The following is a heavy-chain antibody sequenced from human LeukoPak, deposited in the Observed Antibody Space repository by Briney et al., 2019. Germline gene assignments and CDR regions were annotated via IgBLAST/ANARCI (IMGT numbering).Heavy chain of an antibody. V-gene: IGHV3-7*01. J-gene: IGHJ4*02. CDR2: IKQEGSEK. CDR1: GFTFSSYW. CDR3: GASEGAFDY. Sequence: GGSLRLSCPASGFTFSSYWMSWVRQAPGKGLEWVANIKQEGSEKYYVDSVKGRFTISRDNAKNSLYLQMNSLRAEDTAVYYCGASEGAFDYWGRGTLVTVSS.